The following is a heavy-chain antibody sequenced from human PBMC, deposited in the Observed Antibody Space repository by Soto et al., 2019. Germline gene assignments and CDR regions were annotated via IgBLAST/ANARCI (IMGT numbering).Heavy chain of an antibody. CDR2: ISYDGSNK. V-gene: IGHV3-30-3*01. CDR3: ATGGFCSGGSCPGYFFYYYGMNV. J-gene: IGHJ6*02. CDR1: GFTFSSYA. D-gene: IGHD2-15*01. Sequence: PGGSLRLSCAASGFTFSSYAMHWVRQAPGKGLEWVAVISYDGSNKYYADSVKGRFTISRDNSKNTLHLQLNSLRPADTAVYYCATGGFCSGGSCPGYFFYYYGMNVWGHGNPGHRLL.